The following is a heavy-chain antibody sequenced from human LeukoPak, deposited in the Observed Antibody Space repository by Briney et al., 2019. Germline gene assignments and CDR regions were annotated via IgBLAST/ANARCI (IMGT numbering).Heavy chain of an antibody. V-gene: IGHV3-30*18. J-gene: IGHJ4*02. CDR2: VSYA. CDR3: ANGFDMTTVTATDY. D-gene: IGHD4-17*01. Sequence: GGSLRLSCAVSGFTFRTYGMHWVRQAPGKGLEWVAVVSYADSVKGRFAISRDNSKNTLYLQMNSLRTEDTAVYFCANGFDMTTVTATDYWGQGTLVTVSS. CDR1: GFTFRTYG.